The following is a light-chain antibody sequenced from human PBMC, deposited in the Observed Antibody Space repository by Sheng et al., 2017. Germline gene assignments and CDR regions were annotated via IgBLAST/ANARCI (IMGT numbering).Light chain of an antibody. CDR1: SSNVGDYY. V-gene: IGLV1-47*01. J-gene: IGLJ3*02. Sequence: QSAVTQPPSASGTPGQWVTISCSGSSSNVGDYYVYWYRHLPGTAPKLLIFMDNQRPSGVPDRFSGFKSGTSAYLAISGLRSEDEADYYCAVWDDSLSGRVFGGGTKLTVL. CDR2: MDN. CDR3: AVWDDSLSGRV.